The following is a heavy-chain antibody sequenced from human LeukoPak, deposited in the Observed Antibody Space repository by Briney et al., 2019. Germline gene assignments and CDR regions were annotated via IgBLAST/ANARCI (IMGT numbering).Heavy chain of an antibody. CDR3: ARALDFDY. J-gene: IGHJ4*02. V-gene: IGHV4-59*01. Sequence: SETLSLTCTVSGGAISSYYWSWIRQPPGKGLEWIGYIYYSGSTNYNPSLKSRVTISVDTSKNQFSLKLSSVTAADTAVYYCARALDFDYWGQGTLVTVSS. CDR2: IYYSGST. CDR1: GGAISSYY.